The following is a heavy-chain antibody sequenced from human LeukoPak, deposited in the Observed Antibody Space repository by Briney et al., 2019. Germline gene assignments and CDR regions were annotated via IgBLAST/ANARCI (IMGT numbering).Heavy chain of an antibody. J-gene: IGHJ4*02. V-gene: IGHV4-31*03. CDR3: ATSQTRVGAADS. D-gene: IGHD1-26*01. Sequence: PSETLSLTCTVSGGSLSSGGYYWRWLRQHPGTGLEWIGYIYYSGSTYYNPSLKSRVTISVDTSKNQFSLKLSSVTAADTAVYYCATSQTRVGAADSWGQGTLVTVSS. CDR1: GGSLSSGGYY. CDR2: IYYSGST.